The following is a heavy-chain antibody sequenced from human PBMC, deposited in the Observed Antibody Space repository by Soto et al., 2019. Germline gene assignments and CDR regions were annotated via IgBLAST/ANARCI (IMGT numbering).Heavy chain of an antibody. V-gene: IGHV4-34*01. J-gene: IGHJ4*02. Sequence: QVLLQQWGAGLFKPSETVSLTCAVYGGSFTDDYWSWIRQPPGKGLEWIGEIHHTGGTNYNPSLRSRVTISLDTSKSQFSLTLSSVTAADTALYYCARGRAAISMIVVVFTGGSYYFDSWGQGTLVTVSS. CDR3: ARGRAAISMIVVVFTGGSYYFDS. D-gene: IGHD3-22*01. CDR2: IHHTGGT. CDR1: GGSFTDDY.